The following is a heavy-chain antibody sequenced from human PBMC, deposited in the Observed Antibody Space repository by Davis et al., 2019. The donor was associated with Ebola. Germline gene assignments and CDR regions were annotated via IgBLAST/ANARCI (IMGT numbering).Heavy chain of an antibody. Sequence: ASVKVSCKASGYTFTGYYMHWVRQAPGQGLEWMGWINPNSGGTNYAQKFQGWVTMTRDTSISTAYMELSRLRSDDTAVYYCARDRRITMVRGVISWFDPWGQGTLVTVSS. D-gene: IGHD3-10*01. CDR3: ARDRRITMVRGVISWFDP. CDR2: INPNSGGT. V-gene: IGHV1-2*04. J-gene: IGHJ5*02. CDR1: GYTFTGYY.